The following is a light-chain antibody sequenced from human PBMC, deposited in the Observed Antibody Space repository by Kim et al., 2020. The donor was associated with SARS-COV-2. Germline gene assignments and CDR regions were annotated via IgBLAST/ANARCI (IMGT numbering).Light chain of an antibody. CDR1: QRITHY. J-gene: IGKJ2*01. CDR2: GAS. CDR3: QQYYSYPRT. V-gene: IGKV1-8*01. Sequence: SASAGDTVTSTCRASQRITHYLAWYQQEPGKAPKLLIYGASTLQGGVPSRFSGSGYGTDFSLTISGLQSDDFTTYFCQQYYSYPRTFGQGTKLEI.